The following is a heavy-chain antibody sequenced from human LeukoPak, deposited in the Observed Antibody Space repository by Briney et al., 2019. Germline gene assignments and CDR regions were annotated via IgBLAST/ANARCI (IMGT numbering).Heavy chain of an antibody. CDR3: VVVVEPPDSDGFDV. V-gene: IGHV3-74*01. D-gene: IGHD1-14*01. CDR2: INADGSTA. J-gene: IGHJ3*01. Sequence: GGSLRLSCAASGFTFGNSWVHWVRQAPGKGLVWVSLINADGSTAAYADSVKGRFTISRDNARNTLSLQMNSLTIEDTAVYYCVVVVEPPDSDGFDVWGQGTMITVSS. CDR1: GFTFGNSW.